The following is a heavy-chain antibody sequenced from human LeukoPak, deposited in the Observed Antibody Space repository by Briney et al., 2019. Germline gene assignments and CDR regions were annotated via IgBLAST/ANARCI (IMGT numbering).Heavy chain of an antibody. CDR3: ARGQRVLRFLEWFRSPGAFDI. J-gene: IGHJ3*02. V-gene: IGHV1-18*01. CDR2: IGAYNGNT. D-gene: IGHD3-3*01. CDR1: GYTFTSYG. Sequence: ASVKVSCKASGYTFTSYGISWVRQAPGQGLERMGWIGAYNGNTNYAQKLQGRVTMTTDTSTSTAYMELRSLRSDDTAVYYCARGQRVLRFLEWFRSPGAFDIWGRGTMVTVSS.